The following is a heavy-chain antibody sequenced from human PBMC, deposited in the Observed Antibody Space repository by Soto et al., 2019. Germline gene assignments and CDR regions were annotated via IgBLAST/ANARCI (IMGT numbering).Heavy chain of an antibody. CDR3: ASGRGRYFYYGMDV. J-gene: IGHJ6*02. CDR1: GFTFSSYA. D-gene: IGHD1-26*01. Sequence: EVQLLESGGGLVHPGGSLRLSCAASGFTFSSYAITWVRQAPGKGLEWVSVISGRGDRTYYADSVKGRFTISRDNSKNTLYLQMNSLRAEDTAVYYCASGRGRYFYYGMDVWGQGTTVTVSS. V-gene: IGHV3-23*01. CDR2: ISGRGDRT.